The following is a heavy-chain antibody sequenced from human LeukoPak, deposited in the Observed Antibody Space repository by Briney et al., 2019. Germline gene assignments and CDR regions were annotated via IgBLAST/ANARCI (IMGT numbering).Heavy chain of an antibody. J-gene: IGHJ5*02. V-gene: IGHV3-7*01. CDR3: ARGSLITRAARSFFS. CDR1: GLTFSSYW. CDR2: IKQDGTEK. Sequence: GGSLRLSGAASGLTFSSYWMSWVRQAPGKGLEWVANIKQDGTEKYYVDSVKGRFTISRDNAKNSLYLQMNSLRAEDTAVYYGARGSLITRAARSFFSWGQGTLVTVSS. D-gene: IGHD6-13*01.